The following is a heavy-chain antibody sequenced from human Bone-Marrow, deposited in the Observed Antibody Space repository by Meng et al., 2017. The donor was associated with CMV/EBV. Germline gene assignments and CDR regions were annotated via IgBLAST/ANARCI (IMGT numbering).Heavy chain of an antibody. Sequence: QVQLGESGGGLVKPGGSLRLSCAASGFTFSDYYMSWIRQAPGKGLEWVSYISSSSSYTNYADSVKGRFTISRDNAKNSLYLQMNSLRAEDTAVYYCARDEGYCSGGSCSTDYWGQGTLVTVSS. J-gene: IGHJ4*02. CDR3: ARDEGYCSGGSCSTDY. CDR2: ISSSSSYT. V-gene: IGHV3-11*05. CDR1: GFTFSDYY. D-gene: IGHD2-15*01.